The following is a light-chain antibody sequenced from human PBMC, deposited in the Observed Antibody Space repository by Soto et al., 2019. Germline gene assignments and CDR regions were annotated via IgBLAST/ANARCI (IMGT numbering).Light chain of an antibody. CDR1: QSVSNTY. CDR2: AAS. V-gene: IGKV3-20*01. J-gene: IGKJ1*01. Sequence: EIVLTQSPDTLSLFPGERATLSCRASQSVSNTYLAWYRQKPGQAPRPLISAASTRATGTPDRFSGSGSGTDFTLTISRLEPEDFAIYYCQQYGSSRWTFGQGTKV. CDR3: QQYGSSRWT.